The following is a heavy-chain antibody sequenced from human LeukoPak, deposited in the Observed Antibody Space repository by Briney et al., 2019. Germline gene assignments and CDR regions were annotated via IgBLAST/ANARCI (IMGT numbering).Heavy chain of an antibody. CDR1: GGSFSGYY. CDR2: INHSGST. D-gene: IGHD6-19*01. V-gene: IGHV4-34*01. CDR3: ARGRIAVAGSRFDP. J-gene: IGHJ5*02. Sequence: PSETLSLTCAVYGGSFSGYYWSWIRQPPGKGLEWIGEINHSGSTNYNPSLKSRVTISVDTSKNQLSLKLSSVTAADTAVYYCARGRIAVAGSRFDPWGQGTLVTVSS.